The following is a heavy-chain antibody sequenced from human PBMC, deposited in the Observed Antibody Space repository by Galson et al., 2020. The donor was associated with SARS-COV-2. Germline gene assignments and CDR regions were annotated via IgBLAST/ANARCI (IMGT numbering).Heavy chain of an antibody. CDR1: GGSMSKYY. Sequence: SETLSLTCSVSGGSMSKYYWSWIRQSPGKGLEWIGNIYYSGGTKYNPSLKSRVTISVDTSKNQFSLKLSSVTAADTAVYYCSRGSRITIFVVVIAWKRVAFDLWGRGTLVAVSS. CDR2: IYYSGGT. CDR3: SRGSRITIFVVVIAWKRVAFDL. J-gene: IGHJ2*01. V-gene: IGHV4-59*01. D-gene: IGHD3-3*01.